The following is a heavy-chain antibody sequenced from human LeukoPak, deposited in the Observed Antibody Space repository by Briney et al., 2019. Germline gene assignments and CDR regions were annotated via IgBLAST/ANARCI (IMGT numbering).Heavy chain of an antibody. CDR3: AKFAGATDPLFDY. D-gene: IGHD1-26*01. J-gene: IGHJ4*02. V-gene: IGHV3-30*18. CDR2: ISYDGSNK. Sequence: PGGSLRLSCAASGFTFSSYGMHWVRKAPGKGLEWVAVISYDGSNKYYADSVKGRFTISRDNSKNTLYLQMNSLRAEDTAVYYCAKFAGATDPLFDYWGQGTLVTVSS. CDR1: GFTFSSYG.